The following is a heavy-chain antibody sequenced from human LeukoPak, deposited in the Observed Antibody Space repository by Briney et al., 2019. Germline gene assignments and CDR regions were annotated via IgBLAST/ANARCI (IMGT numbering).Heavy chain of an antibody. Sequence: ATVTVSCKASGYTFTDYAVNWMRHAPGEGLEWMGWVNAGNGNTKYSQKFQGRVTVTRDRSASTAYMELSSLRSEDTAVYYCARGRWSTASASYYFDSWGQGTLVTVS. V-gene: IGHV1-3*01. CDR3: ARGRWSTASASYYFDS. CDR1: GYTFTDYA. D-gene: IGHD5/OR15-5a*01. J-gene: IGHJ4*02. CDR2: VNAGNGNT.